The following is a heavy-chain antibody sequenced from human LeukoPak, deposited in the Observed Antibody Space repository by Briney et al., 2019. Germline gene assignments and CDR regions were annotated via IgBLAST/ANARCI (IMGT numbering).Heavy chain of an antibody. V-gene: IGHV3-48*01. Sequence: GGSLRLSCAASGFTFSSYSMNWVRQAPGKGLEWVSYISSSSSTIYYADSVRGRFTISRDNAKNSLYLQMDSLRAEDTAVYYCARGPSGYHNTGGQGTLVTVSS. CDR2: ISSSSSTI. D-gene: IGHD5-12*01. J-gene: IGHJ4*02. CDR1: GFTFSSYS. CDR3: ARGPSGYHNT.